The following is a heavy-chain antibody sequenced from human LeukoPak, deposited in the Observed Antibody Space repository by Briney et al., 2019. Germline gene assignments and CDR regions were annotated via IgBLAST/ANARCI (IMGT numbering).Heavy chain of an antibody. CDR2: ISYDGSNK. J-gene: IGHJ4*02. CDR3: AKDQAVPVLDY. Sequence: GGSLRLSCAASGFXFGDCGIHWVRQAPGKGLEWVALISYDGSNKYYAESVKGRFTISRDNSKKTLSLQMNSLRVEDTAVYYCAKDQAVPVLDYWGQGTLVSVSS. CDR1: GFXFGDCG. D-gene: IGHD6-19*01. V-gene: IGHV3-30*18.